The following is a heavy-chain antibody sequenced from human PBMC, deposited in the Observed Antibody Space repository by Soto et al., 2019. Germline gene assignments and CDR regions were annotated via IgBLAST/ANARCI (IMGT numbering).Heavy chain of an antibody. CDR2: ISSSGSTI. CDR1: GFTFSDYY. J-gene: IGHJ6*02. Sequence: LRLSCAASGFTFSDYYMSWIRQAPGKGLEWVSYISSSGSTIYYADSVKGRFTISRDNAKNSLYLQMNSLRAEDTAVYYCASVGYSSSWYFYYYYGMDVWGQGTTVTV. D-gene: IGHD6-13*01. V-gene: IGHV3-11*01. CDR3: ASVGYSSSWYFYYYYGMDV.